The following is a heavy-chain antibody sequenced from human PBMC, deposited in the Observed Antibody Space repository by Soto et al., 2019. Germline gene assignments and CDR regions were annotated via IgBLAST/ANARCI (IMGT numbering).Heavy chain of an antibody. D-gene: IGHD3-3*01. V-gene: IGHV1-69*13. Sequence: EASVKISSRASGGTYCSDAISRVRQAPGQELERTGRMMPMVCTANYAQKCQGRVTMAAEESTSTAYREQSSMRFEDTVVYFCAGTIFGVFGPRDDYYGMDVWGQGTTVTVSS. J-gene: IGHJ6*02. CDR1: GGTYCSDA. CDR2: MMPMVCTA. CDR3: AGTIFGVFGPRDDYYGMDV.